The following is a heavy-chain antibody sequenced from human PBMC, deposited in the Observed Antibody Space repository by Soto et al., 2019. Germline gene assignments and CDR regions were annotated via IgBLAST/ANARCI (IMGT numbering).Heavy chain of an antibody. CDR3: ARVMAYYDFWSGYYNVGYFDY. Sequence: QVQLQESGPGLVKPSQTLSLTCTVSGGSISSGDYYWSWIRQPPGKGLEWIGYIYYSGSTYYNPSLKSRVTISVDTSKNQFSPKLSSVTAADTAVYYCARVMAYYDFWSGYYNVGYFDYWGQGTLVTVSS. V-gene: IGHV4-30-4*01. J-gene: IGHJ4*02. CDR2: IYYSGST. CDR1: GGSISSGDYY. D-gene: IGHD3-3*01.